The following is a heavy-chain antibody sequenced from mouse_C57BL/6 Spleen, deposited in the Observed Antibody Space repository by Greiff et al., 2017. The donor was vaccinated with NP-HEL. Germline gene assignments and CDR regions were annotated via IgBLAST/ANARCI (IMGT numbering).Heavy chain of an antibody. CDR2: IDPETGGT. D-gene: IGHD1-1*01. V-gene: IGHV1-15*01. Sequence: VQLQESGAELVRPGASVTLSCKASGYTFTDYEMHWVKQTPVHGLEWIGAIDPETGGTAYNQKFKGKAILTADKSSSTAYMELRSLTSEDSAVYYCTTTVVANYFDYGGQGTTLTVSS. CDR1: GYTFTDYE. CDR3: TTTVVANYFDY. J-gene: IGHJ2*01.